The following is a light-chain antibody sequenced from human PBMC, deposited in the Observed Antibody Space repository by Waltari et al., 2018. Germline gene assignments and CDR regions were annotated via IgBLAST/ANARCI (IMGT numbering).Light chain of an antibody. V-gene: IGLV1-44*01. CDR1: HFNIGANT. CDR2: SDN. CDR3: STWDDSLSGVL. Sequence: QPVLTQPPSASGTPGPRVTISCSGRHFNIGANTVKWYQQLPGTAPKLLIYSDNRRFSGVPDRFSASKSGTSASLAISGLQSEDEADYYCSTWDDSLSGVLFGEGTKLTVV. J-gene: IGLJ2*01.